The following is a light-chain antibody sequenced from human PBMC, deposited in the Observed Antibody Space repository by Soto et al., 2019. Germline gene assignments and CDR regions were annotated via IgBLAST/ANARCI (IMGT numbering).Light chain of an antibody. CDR2: AAS. Sequence: DIQMTQSPSSRSASVGDRVTITCRASQSISSYLNWDQQKPGKAPKLLIYAASSLQSGVPSRFSASGSGTDSTLPLSSLQPEAFATYYCQQSYTTPWTFGQVTKVDNK. CDR3: QQSYTTPWT. CDR1: QSISSY. V-gene: IGKV1-39*01. J-gene: IGKJ1*01.